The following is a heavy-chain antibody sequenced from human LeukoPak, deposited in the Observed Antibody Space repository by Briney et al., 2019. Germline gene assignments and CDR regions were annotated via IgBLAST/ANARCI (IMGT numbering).Heavy chain of an antibody. Sequence: GESLKISFKGSGYRFTSYWIGWVRQIPGKGLEWMAIIYPADSDIRCSPSFQGQVTISADKSISTAYLQWSSLKASDTAMYYCARSLTAAAGDYWGQGTLVTVSS. J-gene: IGHJ4*02. CDR1: GYRFTSYW. CDR3: ARSLTAAAGDY. CDR2: IYPADSDI. V-gene: IGHV5-51*01. D-gene: IGHD6-25*01.